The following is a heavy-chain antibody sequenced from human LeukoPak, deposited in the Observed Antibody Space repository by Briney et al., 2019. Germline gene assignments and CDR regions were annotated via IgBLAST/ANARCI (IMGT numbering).Heavy chain of an antibody. J-gene: IGHJ5*02. D-gene: IGHD6-13*01. CDR2: IYNGGII. V-gene: IGHV4-4*07. CDR3: ARGSSSWYNWFDP. Sequence: SETLSLTCTVSGDSISRYYWSWIRQPAGKGLEWIGRIYNGGIITYNPSLKSRVTMSIDTSNNQFSLRLRFVTAADTAVYYCARGSSSWYNWFDPWGQGTLVTVSS. CDR1: GDSISRYY.